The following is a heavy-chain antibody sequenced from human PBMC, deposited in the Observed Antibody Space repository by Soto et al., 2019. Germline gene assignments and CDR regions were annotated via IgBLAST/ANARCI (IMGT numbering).Heavy chain of an antibody. CDR3: ARGPRYCSTTTCFSGVTWFDP. D-gene: IGHD2-2*01. V-gene: IGHV1-18*04. J-gene: IGHJ5*02. Sequence: VASVKVSCKASGYTFTSYGISWVRQAPGQGLEWMGWVSSYNGNTNYAQKVQGRVTLTTDTSTSTTYMELRSLRSDDTAVYYCARGPRYCSTTTCFSGVTWFDPWGQGTLVTAPQ. CDR1: GYTFTSYG. CDR2: VSSYNGNT.